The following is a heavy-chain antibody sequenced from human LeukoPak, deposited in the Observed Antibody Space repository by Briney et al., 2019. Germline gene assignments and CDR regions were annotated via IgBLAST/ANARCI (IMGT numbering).Heavy chain of an antibody. CDR1: GFTFSNAW. J-gene: IGHJ4*02. Sequence: PGGSLRLSCAASGFTFSNAWMSWVRQAPGKGLEWVGRIKSKTDGGTTDYAAPVKGRFTISRDDSKNTLYLQMNSLKTEVTAVYYCTGILLWFGEFDYWGQGTLVTVSS. CDR2: IKSKTDGGTT. V-gene: IGHV3-15*01. D-gene: IGHD3-10*01. CDR3: TGILLWFGEFDY.